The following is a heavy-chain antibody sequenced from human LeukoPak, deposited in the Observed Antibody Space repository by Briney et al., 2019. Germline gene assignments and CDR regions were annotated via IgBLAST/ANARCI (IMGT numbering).Heavy chain of an antibody. CDR2: ITSRSYI. CDR3: ATASNYGSGVHFDY. J-gene: IGHJ4*02. Sequence: GGSLRLSCAASGFTFSSYRMNWVRQAPGKGLGWVSSITSRSYIYYGDSVKGRFTISRDNAKKSLYLQMNSLRAEDTAVYYCATASNYGSGVHFDYWGQGTLVTVSS. D-gene: IGHD3-10*01. V-gene: IGHV3-21*01. CDR1: GFTFSSYR.